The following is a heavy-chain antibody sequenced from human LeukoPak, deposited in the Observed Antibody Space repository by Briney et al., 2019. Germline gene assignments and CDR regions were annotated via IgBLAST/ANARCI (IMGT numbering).Heavy chain of an antibody. V-gene: IGHV4-39*07. D-gene: IGHD2-2*01. CDR1: GDSISSMSYS. Sequence: SETLSLTCTVSGDSISSMSYSWGWIRQPPGKGLEWIGSIYYSGSTYYNPSLKSRVTISEDTSKNQFSLKLSSVTAADTAVYYCARVYYANSYDYWFFDLWGRGTLVTVSS. J-gene: IGHJ2*01. CDR3: ARVYYANSYDYWFFDL. CDR2: IYYSGST.